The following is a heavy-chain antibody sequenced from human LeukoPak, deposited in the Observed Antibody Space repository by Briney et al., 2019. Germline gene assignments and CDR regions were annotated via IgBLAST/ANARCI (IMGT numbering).Heavy chain of an antibody. D-gene: IGHD6-19*01. CDR3: ARGLPRRYSSGWSLTYYFDY. CDR1: GGPFSGYY. CDR2: INHSGST. Sequence: SETLSLTCAVYGGPFSGYYWSWIRQPPGKGREGLGEINHSGSTNYNPSLKSRVTISVDTSKNQFSLKLSSVTAADTAVYYRARGLPRRYSSGWSLTYYFDYWGQGTLVTVSS. V-gene: IGHV4-34*01. J-gene: IGHJ4*02.